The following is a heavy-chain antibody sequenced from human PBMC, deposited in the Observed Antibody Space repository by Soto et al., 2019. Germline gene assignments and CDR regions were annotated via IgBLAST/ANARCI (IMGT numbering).Heavy chain of an antibody. J-gene: IGHJ6*02. CDR2: ISYDGSNK. D-gene: IGHD3-10*02. Sequence: GGSLRLSCAASGFTFSSYGMHWVRQAPGKGLEWVAVISYDGSNKYYADSVKGRFTISRDNSKNTLYLQMNSLRAEDTAVYYCAKAMYDKRYYYYYYGMDVWGQGTTVTVSS. V-gene: IGHV3-30*18. CDR1: GFTFSSYG. CDR3: AKAMYDKRYYYYYYGMDV.